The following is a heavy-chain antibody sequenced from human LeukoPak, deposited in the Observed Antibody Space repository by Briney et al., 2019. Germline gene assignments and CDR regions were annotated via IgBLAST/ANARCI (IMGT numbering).Heavy chain of an antibody. V-gene: IGHV3-21*01. CDR2: ISGSSVYI. D-gene: IGHD5-24*01. CDR1: GFTFSSYS. J-gene: IGHJ4*02. CDR3: VRAMEMTTIGPGY. Sequence: PGGSLRLSCAASGFTFSSYSMNWVRQAPGEGLEWVSSISGSSVYIYYADSVQGRFTISRDNAKKSLFLQMNSLRAEDTAVYYCVRAMEMTTIGPGYWGQGTLVTVSS.